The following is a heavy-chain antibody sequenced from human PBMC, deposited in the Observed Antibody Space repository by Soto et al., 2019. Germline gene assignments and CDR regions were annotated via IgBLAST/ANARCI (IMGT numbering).Heavy chain of an antibody. J-gene: IGHJ5*02. CDR1: GHSFTSYW. CDR3: ARHAYDVLTGYYFWFDP. V-gene: IGHV5-10-1*01. CDR2: IDPRDSYT. Sequence: PGESLKISCKTSGHSFTSYWISWVRQMPGKGLEWMGRIDPRDSYTNYSPSFRGHVTMSVDKSISTAYLQWSSLKASDTAMYYCARHAYDVLTGYYFWFDPWGQGTLVTVSS. D-gene: IGHD3-9*01.